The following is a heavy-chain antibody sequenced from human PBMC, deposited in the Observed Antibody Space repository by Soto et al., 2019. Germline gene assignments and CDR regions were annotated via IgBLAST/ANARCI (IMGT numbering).Heavy chain of an antibody. V-gene: IGHV4-59*01. D-gene: IGHD6-13*01. J-gene: IGHJ6*02. Sequence: SETLSLTCSVSGVSITSYYWTWIRHPPGKGLEWIGYVYHTGNTYYNPSLKSRVTISVDTSKNQVSLKLRSVTAADTAVYYCARDPGTRGMDVWGQGTTVTVSS. CDR3: ARDPGTRGMDV. CDR1: GVSITSYY. CDR2: VYHTGNT.